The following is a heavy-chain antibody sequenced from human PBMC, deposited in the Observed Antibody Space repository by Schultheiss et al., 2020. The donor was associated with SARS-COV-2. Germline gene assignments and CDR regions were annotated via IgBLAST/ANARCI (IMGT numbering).Heavy chain of an antibody. V-gene: IGHV3-21*01. D-gene: IGHD2-15*01. J-gene: IGHJ3*02. Sequence: GGSLRLSCAASGFTFSGYEMNWVCLAPGKGLEWVSSISSSSSYIYYGDSVKGRFTISRDNAKKSLYLQMNSLRAEDTAVYYCARNTDYCSGDSCYRDAFDIWGQGTMVTVSS. CDR2: ISSSSSYI. CDR1: GFTFSGYE. CDR3: ARNTDYCSGDSCYRDAFDI.